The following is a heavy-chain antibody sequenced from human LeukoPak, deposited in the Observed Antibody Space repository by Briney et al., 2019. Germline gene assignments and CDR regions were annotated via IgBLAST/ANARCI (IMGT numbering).Heavy chain of an antibody. D-gene: IGHD3-22*01. V-gene: IGHV4-59*11. CDR1: GGSISSHY. Sequence: SETLSLTCTVSGGSISSHYWSWIRQPPGKGLEWIGYIYYSGSTNYNPSLKSRVTISVDTSKSQFSLKLSSVTAADTAVYYCAREDSGSPDYWGQGTLVTVSS. J-gene: IGHJ4*02. CDR2: IYYSGST. CDR3: AREDSGSPDY.